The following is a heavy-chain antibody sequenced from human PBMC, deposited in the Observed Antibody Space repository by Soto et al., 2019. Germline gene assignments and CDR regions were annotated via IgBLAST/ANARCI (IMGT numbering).Heavy chain of an antibody. J-gene: IGHJ1*01. V-gene: IGHV3-23*01. CDR1: VFTFSRYA. CDR2: ISGSGGST. D-gene: IGHD6-19*01. Sequence: GSLRLSCAASVFTFSRYAMSWVRQAPGKGLEWVSAISGSGGSTYYADSVKGRFTISRDNSKNTLYLQMNSMRAEDTAVYYCAKDHEYSSGWYREYFQHWGQGTLVTVSS. CDR3: AKDHEYSSGWYREYFQH.